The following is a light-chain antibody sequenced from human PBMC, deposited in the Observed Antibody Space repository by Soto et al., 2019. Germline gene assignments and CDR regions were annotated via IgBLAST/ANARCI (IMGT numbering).Light chain of an antibody. CDR3: NSYTSTSPPYV. Sequence: QSVLTQPASVSGSAGQSISISCTGTSSDIGRYNFVSWYQQRPGQAPKLLIFDVSHRPSGISDRFSGSKSGYTASLTISGLQAEDEADYYCNSYTSTSPPYVFRTGTKVTVL. J-gene: IGLJ1*01. CDR1: SSDIGRYNF. V-gene: IGLV2-14*01. CDR2: DVS.